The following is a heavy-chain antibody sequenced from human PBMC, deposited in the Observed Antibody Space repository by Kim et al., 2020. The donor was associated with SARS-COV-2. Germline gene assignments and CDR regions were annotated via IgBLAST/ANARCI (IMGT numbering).Heavy chain of an antibody. CDR1: GGSISSYY. V-gene: IGHV4-59*13. CDR3: ARGGGVSFRGGYYSAWSMDV. J-gene: IGHJ6*02. Sequence: SETLSLTCTVSGGSISSYYWSWIRQPPGKGLEWIGYIYYSGSTNYNPSLKSRVTISVDTSKNQFSLKLSSVTAADTAVFYCARGGGVSFRGGYYSAWSMDVWGQGTTVTVSS. CDR2: IYYSGST. D-gene: IGHD3-22*01.